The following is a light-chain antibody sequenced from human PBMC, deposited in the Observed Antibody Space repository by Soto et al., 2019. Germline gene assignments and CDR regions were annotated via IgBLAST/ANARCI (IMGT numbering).Light chain of an antibody. CDR3: SSYEGLETGV. CDR1: SNDIGAYNY. CDR2: EVF. V-gene: IGLV2-8*01. J-gene: IGLJ1*01. Sequence: QSALAQPPSASGSPGQSVTISCTGTSNDIGAYNYVSWYQQHPGKAPKLLIYEVFRRPSGVPDRFSGSRSGNTASLTVSGLQPEDYADYYCSSYEGLETGVFGTGTKVTV.